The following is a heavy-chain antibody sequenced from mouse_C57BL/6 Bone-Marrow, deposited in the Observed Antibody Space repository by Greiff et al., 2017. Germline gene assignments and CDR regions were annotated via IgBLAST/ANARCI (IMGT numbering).Heavy chain of an antibody. CDR2: IHPSDSDT. V-gene: IGHV1-74*01. CDR1: GYAFTSYW. Sequence: QVQLQQPGAELVKPGASVKVSCKASGYAFTSYWMHWVKQRPGQGLEWIGRIHPSDSDTNYNQKFKGKATLTVAKSSSTAYMQLSSLTSEDSAVYYCAIPPIYYDYPFAYWGQGTLVTVSA. CDR3: AIPPIYYDYPFAY. D-gene: IGHD2-4*01. J-gene: IGHJ3*01.